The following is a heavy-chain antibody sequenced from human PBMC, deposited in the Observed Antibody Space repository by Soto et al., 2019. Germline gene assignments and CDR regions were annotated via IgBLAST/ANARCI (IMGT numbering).Heavy chain of an antibody. D-gene: IGHD5-12*01. CDR2: IYYSGST. CDR1: GGSISSSSYY. V-gene: IGHV4-39*01. Sequence: SETLSLTCTVSGGSISSSSYYWGWIRQPPGKGLEWIGSIYYSGSTYYNTSLKSRVTISVDTSKNQFSLKLSSVTAADTAVFYCAIVGGYSGNDYWQQDAFDIWGKGKMVTVS. J-gene: IGHJ3*02. CDR3: AIVGGYSGNDYWQQDAFDI.